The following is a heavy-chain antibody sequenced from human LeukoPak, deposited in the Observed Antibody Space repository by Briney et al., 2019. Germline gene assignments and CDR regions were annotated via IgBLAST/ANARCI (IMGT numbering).Heavy chain of an antibody. Sequence: GGSLRLSCAASGFTFSSYSMNWVRQTPGKGLEWVSYISPITSTKYYADSVEGRFTISRDDARNSLSLQMNSLRAEDTAVYYCARESDKHHDFWSGYLALDYWGQGTLVTVSS. CDR1: GFTFSSYS. CDR3: ARESDKHHDFWSGYLALDY. V-gene: IGHV3-48*04. CDR2: ISPITSTK. D-gene: IGHD3-3*01. J-gene: IGHJ4*02.